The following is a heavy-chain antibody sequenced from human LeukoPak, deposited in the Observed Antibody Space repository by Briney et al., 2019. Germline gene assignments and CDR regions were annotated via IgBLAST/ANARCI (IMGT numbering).Heavy chain of an antibody. J-gene: IGHJ4*02. CDR1: GFTFSSYS. CDR2: ISSSSSYI. Sequence: GGSLRLSCAAPGFTFSSYSMNWVRQAPGKGLEWVSSISSSSSYIYYADSVKGRFTISRDNAKNSLYLQMNSLRAEDTAVYYCARVEYYYDSSGDYPNYFDYWGQGTLVTVSS. V-gene: IGHV3-21*01. D-gene: IGHD3-22*01. CDR3: ARVEYYYDSSGDYPNYFDY.